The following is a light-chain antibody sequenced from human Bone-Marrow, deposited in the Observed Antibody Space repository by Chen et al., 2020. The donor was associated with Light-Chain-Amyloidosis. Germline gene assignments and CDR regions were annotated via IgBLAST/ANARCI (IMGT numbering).Light chain of an antibody. CDR2: DDS. J-gene: IGLJ2*01. CDR3: PVWDRSRDRPF. Sequence: SYVLTQPSSVSVAPGQTATIACGGNNIGSTSVHWYQQTPGQATLLVVYDDSYRPSGIPERLFGANSGNTATMTISRVEAGDEADYYCPVWDRSRDRPFFGGGTKLTFL. CDR1: NIGSTS. V-gene: IGLV3-21*02.